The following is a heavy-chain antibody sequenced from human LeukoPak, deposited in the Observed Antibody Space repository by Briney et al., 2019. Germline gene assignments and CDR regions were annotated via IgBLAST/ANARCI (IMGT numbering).Heavy chain of an antibody. Sequence: ASVKVSCKASGYTFTSYGISWVRQAPGHGLEGIGWICAYNGNTNFAQKLQGRVTMTTDTSTSTAYMDLRSLRSDDTAVYYCARDQAATNTQVRFCLDWGQGTLVTVSS. CDR3: ARDQAATNTQVRFCLD. CDR1: GYTFTSYG. J-gene: IGHJ4*02. V-gene: IGHV1-18*01. D-gene: IGHD3-9*01. CDR2: ICAYNGNT.